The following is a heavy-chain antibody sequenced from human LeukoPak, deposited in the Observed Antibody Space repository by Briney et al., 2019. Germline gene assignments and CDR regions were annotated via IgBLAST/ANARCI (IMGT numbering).Heavy chain of an antibody. CDR2: IYSGGST. J-gene: IGHJ5*02. CDR3: ARDNSVRDEAWWFNP. CDR1: GFTVSSNY. V-gene: IGHV3-53*01. Sequence: PGGSLRLSCAASGFTVSSNYMSWVRQAPGKGLEWVSVIYSGGSTYYADSVKGRFTISRDNSKNTVYLQMNKLRAEDTAVYYCARDNSVRDEAWWFNPWGQGTLVTVSS. D-gene: IGHD5-24*01.